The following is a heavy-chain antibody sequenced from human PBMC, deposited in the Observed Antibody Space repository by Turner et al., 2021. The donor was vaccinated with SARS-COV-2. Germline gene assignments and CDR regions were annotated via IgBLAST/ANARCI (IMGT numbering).Heavy chain of an antibody. V-gene: IGHV4-34*01. Sequence: QVHLQPWGAGLLKPSETLSLTCAVSAGSFNAYYWSWVRQPPGKGLQWIGEIKHRGSTSYNPSLKSRVTISVDTSKSQVSLKVDSVTAADTAVYYCARVVMIASTPANFDYWGQGTLVTVSS. J-gene: IGHJ4*02. CDR3: ARVVMIASTPANFDY. D-gene: IGHD3-22*01. CDR1: AGSFNAYY. CDR2: IKHRGST.